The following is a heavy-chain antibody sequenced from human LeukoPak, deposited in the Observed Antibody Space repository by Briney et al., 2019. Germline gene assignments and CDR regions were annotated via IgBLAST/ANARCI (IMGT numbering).Heavy chain of an antibody. CDR3: ANGNPNRGGY. CDR1: GFTFSTYN. V-gene: IGHV3-21*04. J-gene: IGHJ4*02. D-gene: IGHD3-10*01. CDR2: ISGSSSYT. Sequence: GGSLRLSCAASGFTFSTYNMNWVRQAPGKGLEWVSSISGSSSYTYYADSVKGRFTISRDNSKNTLYLQMNSLRAEDTAVYYCANGNPNRGGYWGQGTLVTVSS.